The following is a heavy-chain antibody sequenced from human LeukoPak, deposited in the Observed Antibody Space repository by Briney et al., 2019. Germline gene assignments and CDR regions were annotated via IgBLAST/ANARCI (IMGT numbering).Heavy chain of an antibody. Sequence: SDTLSLTCTVSGDSISSSSYCWDWIRQPPGKGLDWIGYIYNSANTHYNPSLKTRITMSVDTSKNQFSLKLNSVTAADTGIYYCARHSRSGYIGYENAFDIWGQGTMVTVSS. J-gene: IGHJ3*02. V-gene: IGHV4-39*01. CDR2: IYNSANT. CDR3: ARHSRSGYIGYENAFDI. CDR1: GDSISSSSYC. D-gene: IGHD5-12*01.